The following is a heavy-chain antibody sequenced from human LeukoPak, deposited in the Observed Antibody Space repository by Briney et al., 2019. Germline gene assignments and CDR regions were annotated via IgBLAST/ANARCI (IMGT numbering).Heavy chain of an antibody. V-gene: IGHV3-30*12. Sequence: GRSLRLSCAASGFTFSSYGMHWVRQAPGKGLEWVAVIRYVGSDKYYADFVKGRFTNSRDNSQNTMYLQMNSLRVEDTAVYYCARENDYALDYWGQGTLVTVSS. J-gene: IGHJ4*02. CDR1: GFTFSSYG. D-gene: IGHD4-17*01. CDR3: ARENDYALDY. CDR2: IRYVGSDK.